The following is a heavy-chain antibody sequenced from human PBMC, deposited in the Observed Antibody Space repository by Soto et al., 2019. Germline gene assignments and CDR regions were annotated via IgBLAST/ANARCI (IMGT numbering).Heavy chain of an antibody. Sequence: GGSLRLSCAASGFTFSDYYMSWIRQAPGKGLEWVSYISSSSSYTNYADSVKGRFTISRDNAKNSLYLQMNSLRAEDTAVYYCARDSMVRGVHNWFDPWGQGTLVTVSS. D-gene: IGHD3-10*01. CDR1: GFTFSDYY. CDR3: ARDSMVRGVHNWFDP. CDR2: ISSSSSYT. J-gene: IGHJ5*02. V-gene: IGHV3-11*05.